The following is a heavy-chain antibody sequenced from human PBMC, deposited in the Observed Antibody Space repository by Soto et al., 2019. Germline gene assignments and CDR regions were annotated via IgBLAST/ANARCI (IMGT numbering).Heavy chain of an antibody. CDR2: IWYDGSNK. CDR1: GFSFSSYG. CDR3: ARDPGIGVTVYYYYGMDV. J-gene: IGHJ6*02. V-gene: IGHV3-33*01. Sequence: LRLSCAASGFSFSSYGMHWVRQAPGKGLEWVAVIWYDGSNKYYADSVKGRFTISRDNSKNTLYLQMNSLRAEDTAVYYCARDPGIGVTVYYYYGMDVRGQGTTVTVS. D-gene: IGHD6-13*01.